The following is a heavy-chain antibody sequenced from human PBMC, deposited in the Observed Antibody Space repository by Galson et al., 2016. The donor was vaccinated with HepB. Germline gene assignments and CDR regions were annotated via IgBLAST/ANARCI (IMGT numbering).Heavy chain of an antibody. CDR2: ISNDGRTN. CDR3: AKEGSSSKWSFDY. Sequence: SLRLSCAASGLTFSSYGMHWVRQAPGKGLDWVAVISNDGRTNYYADSVKGRFSISRDNSKNTLDLQMNSLRAEDTAVYYWAKEGSSSKWSFDYWGQGTLVTVSS. V-gene: IGHV3-30*18. CDR1: GLTFSSYG. D-gene: IGHD6-13*01. J-gene: IGHJ4*02.